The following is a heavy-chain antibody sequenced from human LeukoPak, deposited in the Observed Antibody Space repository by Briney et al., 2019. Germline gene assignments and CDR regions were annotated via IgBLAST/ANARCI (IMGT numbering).Heavy chain of an antibody. D-gene: IGHD6-13*01. CDR1: GFTVSSNY. V-gene: IGHV3-74*01. CDR3: ARESGIAAALDL. J-gene: IGHJ5*02. CDR2: INTDGSST. Sequence: PGGSLRLSCAASGFTVSSNYMSWVRQAPGKGLVWVSRINTDGSSTSYADSVKGRFTISRDNAKNTLYLQMNSLRAEDTAVYYCARESGIAAALDLWGQGTLVTVSS.